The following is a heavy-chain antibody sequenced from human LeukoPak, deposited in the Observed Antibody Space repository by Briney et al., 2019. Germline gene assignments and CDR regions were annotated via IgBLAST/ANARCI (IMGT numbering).Heavy chain of an antibody. CDR1: GFTFSSYG. D-gene: IGHD3-22*01. J-gene: IGHJ4*02. CDR2: ISYDGSNK. Sequence: PGRSLRLSCAASGFTFSSYGMHWVRQAPGKGLEWVAVISYDGSNKYYADSVKGRFTISRDNSKNTLYLQMNSLRAEDTAVYYCAKGYDSNSYYYYFDYWGQGTLVTVSS. CDR3: AKGYDSNSYYYYFDY. V-gene: IGHV3-30*18.